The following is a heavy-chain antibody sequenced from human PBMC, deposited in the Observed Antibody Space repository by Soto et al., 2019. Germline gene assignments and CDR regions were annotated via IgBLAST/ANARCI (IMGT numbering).Heavy chain of an antibody. V-gene: IGHV2-5*02. Sequence: QITLKESGPTLAKPTQTLTLTCTSSGFSLSTSGVGVGWIRQSPGKALEWLALIYWDDDKRSTPSLKSRLTITKHTSKNRVVLTMPNTDPVATATYYCAHKHYHILAGYYHFDYWGQATLVTVSS. D-gene: IGHD3-9*01. CDR2: IYWDDDK. CDR3: AHKHYHILAGYYHFDY. J-gene: IGHJ4*02. CDR1: GFSLSTSGVG.